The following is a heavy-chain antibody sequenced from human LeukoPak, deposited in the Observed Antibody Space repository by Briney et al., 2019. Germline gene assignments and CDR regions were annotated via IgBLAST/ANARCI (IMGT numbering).Heavy chain of an antibody. CDR2: TNWNGDSR. CDR1: GLSFDDYG. Sequence: GQSLRLSCAASGLSFDDYGMRWVSPAPGKGLEWGAGTNWNGDSRGYADSVKGRFTISRDNAKNSLYLQMNSLRAEDTALYYCARVSGGDGYNYGYYYYYMDVWGKGATVTVSS. V-gene: IGHV3-20*04. CDR3: ARVSGGDGYNYGYYYYYMDV. J-gene: IGHJ6*03. D-gene: IGHD5-24*01.